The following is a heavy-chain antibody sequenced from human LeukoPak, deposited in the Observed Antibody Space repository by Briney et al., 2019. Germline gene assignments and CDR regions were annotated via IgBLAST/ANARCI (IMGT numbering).Heavy chain of an antibody. CDR1: GFTFSSYS. D-gene: IGHD3-10*01. J-gene: IGHJ5*02. V-gene: IGHV3-48*04. CDR3: AREAVFGWFDP. CDR2: ISSSGSTI. Sequence: GGSLRLSCAASGFTFSSYSMNWVRQAPGKGLEWVSYISSSGSTIYYADSVKGRFTISRDNAKNSLYLQMNSLRAEDTAVYYCAREAVFGWFDPWGQGTLVTVSS.